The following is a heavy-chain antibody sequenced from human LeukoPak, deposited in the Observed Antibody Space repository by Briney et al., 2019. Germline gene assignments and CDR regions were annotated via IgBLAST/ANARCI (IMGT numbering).Heavy chain of an antibody. D-gene: IGHD5-12*01. Sequence: ASVKVSCKVSGYTFTDYYMHWVQQAPGKGLEWMGLVDPEDGETIYAEKFQGRVTITAATSTDTAYMELSSLRSEDTAVYYCATVPPYSGYGRWGQGTLVTVSS. CDR2: VDPEDGET. J-gene: IGHJ4*02. CDR3: ATVPPYSGYGR. CDR1: GYTFTDYY. V-gene: IGHV1-69-2*01.